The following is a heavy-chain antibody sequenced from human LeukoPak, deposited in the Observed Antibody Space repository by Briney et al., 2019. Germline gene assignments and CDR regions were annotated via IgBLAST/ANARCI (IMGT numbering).Heavy chain of an antibody. J-gene: IGHJ5*02. Sequence: SETLSLTCTVSGGSISSGSYYWSWIRQPAGKGLEWIGRIYTSGSTNYNPSLKSRVTISVDTSKNQFSLKLSSVTAADTAVYYCARRLVAAAGKNWFDPWGQGTLVTVSS. CDR3: ARRLVAAAGKNWFDP. CDR2: IYTSGST. V-gene: IGHV4-61*02. D-gene: IGHD6-13*01. CDR1: GGSISSGSYY.